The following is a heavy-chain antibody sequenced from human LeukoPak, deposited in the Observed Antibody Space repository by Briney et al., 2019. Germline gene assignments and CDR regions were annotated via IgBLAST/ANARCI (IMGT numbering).Heavy chain of an antibody. J-gene: IGHJ6*03. CDR1: GYTFTSYD. CDR3: ARVLPFRGVIKYYYYYYMDV. D-gene: IGHD3-10*01. Sequence: GASVKVSCKASGYTFTSYDINWVRQAPGQGLEWMGWMNPNSGNTGYAQKFQGRVTMTRNTSISTAYMELSSLRSEDTAVYYCARVLPFRGVIKYYYYYYMDVWGKGTTVTISS. CDR2: MNPNSGNT. V-gene: IGHV1-8*01.